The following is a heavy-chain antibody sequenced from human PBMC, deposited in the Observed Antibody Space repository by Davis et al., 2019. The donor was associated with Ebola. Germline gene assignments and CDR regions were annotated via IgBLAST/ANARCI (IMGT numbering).Heavy chain of an antibody. CDR3: ARVVWSSSSWFDP. J-gene: IGHJ5*02. CDR2: IYTSGST. Sequence: PSETLSLTCTVSGGSVSSGSYYWSWIRQPPGKGLEWIGRIYTSGSTTYNPSLKSRVTMSVDTSNNQCSLKLSSVTAADTAVYYCARVVWSSSSWFDPWGQGTLVTVSS. V-gene: IGHV4-61*01. CDR1: GGSVSSGSYY. D-gene: IGHD6-6*01.